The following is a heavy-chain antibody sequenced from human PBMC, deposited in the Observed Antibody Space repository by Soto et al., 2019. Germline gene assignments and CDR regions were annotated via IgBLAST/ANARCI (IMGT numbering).Heavy chain of an antibody. CDR3: AREGDGRPARDYYYGMDV. CDR1: GFTLRGYA. Sequence: QVQLVESGGGVVQPGRSLSLSCAASGFTLRGYAMHWVRRAPGKGLEWVALISYDGTKIYYADSVKGRFTISRDNSKNTLNLQMHSLRGEDTAVYYCAREGDGRPARDYYYGMDVWGQGTTVTVSS. J-gene: IGHJ6*02. D-gene: IGHD1-26*01. CDR2: ISYDGTKI. V-gene: IGHV3-30-3*01.